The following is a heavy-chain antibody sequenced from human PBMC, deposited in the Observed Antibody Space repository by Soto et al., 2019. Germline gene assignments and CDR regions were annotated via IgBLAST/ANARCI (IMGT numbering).Heavy chain of an antibody. CDR3: ARASGYCSGGSCYSGVRFDY. J-gene: IGHJ4*02. V-gene: IGHV3-21*01. Sequence: GGSLRLSCAASGFTFSSYSMNWVRQAPGKGLEWVSSISSSSSYIYYADSVKGRFTISRDNAKYSLYLQMNSLRAEDTAVYYCARASGYCSGGSCYSGVRFDYWGQGTLVTVSS. D-gene: IGHD2-15*01. CDR1: GFTFSSYS. CDR2: ISSSSSYI.